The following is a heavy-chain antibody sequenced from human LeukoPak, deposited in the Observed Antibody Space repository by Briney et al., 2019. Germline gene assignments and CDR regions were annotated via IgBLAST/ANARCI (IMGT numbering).Heavy chain of an antibody. CDR1: GGSISSGGYY. D-gene: IGHD3-3*01. J-gene: IGHJ4*02. Sequence: SQTLSLTCTVSGGSISSGGYYWCWIRQHPGKGLEWIGHIYYSGSTYYNPSLKSRVTISVDTSKNQFSLKLSSVTAADTAVYYCASSTSYYDFWSGYWGYFDYWGQGTLVTVSS. CDR2: IYYSGST. V-gene: IGHV4-31*03. CDR3: ASSTSYYDFWSGYWGYFDY.